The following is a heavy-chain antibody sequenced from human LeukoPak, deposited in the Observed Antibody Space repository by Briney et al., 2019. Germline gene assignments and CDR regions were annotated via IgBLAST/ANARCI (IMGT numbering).Heavy chain of an antibody. Sequence: SETLSLTCTVSGGSISSSSYYWGWIRQPPGKGLEWIGSIYYSGSTYYNPSLKSRVTISVDTSKNQFSLKLSSVTAADTAVYYCARETPVIQLDYWGQGTLVTVSS. CDR3: ARETPVIQLDY. D-gene: IGHD5-18*01. CDR2: IYYSGST. J-gene: IGHJ4*02. CDR1: GGSISSSSYY. V-gene: IGHV4-39*07.